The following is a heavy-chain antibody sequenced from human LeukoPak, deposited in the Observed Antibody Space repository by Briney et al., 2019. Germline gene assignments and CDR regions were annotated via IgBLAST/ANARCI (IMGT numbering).Heavy chain of an antibody. CDR1: GGTFSSYA. CDR2: IIPIFGTA. CDR3: AIQDCSSTSCYFDY. V-gene: IGHV1-69*05. Sequence: ASVKVSCKASGGTFSSYAISWVRQAPGQGLEWMGGIIPIFGTANYAQKFQGRVTITTDESTSTAYMELSSLRSEDTAVYYCAIQDCSSTSCYFDYWGQGTLVTVSS. D-gene: IGHD2-2*01. J-gene: IGHJ4*02.